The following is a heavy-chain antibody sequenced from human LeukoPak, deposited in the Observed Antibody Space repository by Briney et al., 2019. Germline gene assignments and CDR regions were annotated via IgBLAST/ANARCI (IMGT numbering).Heavy chain of an antibody. CDR2: ISSSSSYI. Sequence: GGSLRLSCAAYGFTFSSYSMNWVRQAPGKGLEWVSSISSSSSYIYYADSVKGRFTISRDNAKNSLYLQMNSLRAEDTAVYYCARGSSITIFGVVIYDAFDIWGQGTMVTVSS. CDR1: GFTFSSYS. CDR3: ARGSSITIFGVVIYDAFDI. D-gene: IGHD3-3*01. V-gene: IGHV3-21*01. J-gene: IGHJ3*02.